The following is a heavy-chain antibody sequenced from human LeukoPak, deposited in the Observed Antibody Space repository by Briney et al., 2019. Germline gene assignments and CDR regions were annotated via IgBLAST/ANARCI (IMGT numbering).Heavy chain of an antibody. CDR1: GFTFSSYA. Sequence: GGSLRLSCAASGFTFSSYAMNWVRQAPGKGLEWVSSISSLSSYIYYADSVKGRITISRDNTKNSLYLQMNSLRADDTAVYYCARDQTDYYGDYGGHMDVWGKGTTVTVSS. CDR2: ISSLSSYI. D-gene: IGHD4-17*01. CDR3: ARDQTDYYGDYGGHMDV. V-gene: IGHV3-21*01. J-gene: IGHJ6*03.